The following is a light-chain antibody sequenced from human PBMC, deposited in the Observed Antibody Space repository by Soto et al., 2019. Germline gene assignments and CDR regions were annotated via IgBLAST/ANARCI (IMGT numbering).Light chain of an antibody. CDR3: AAWDDSLSGLYV. J-gene: IGLJ1*01. Sequence: QSVLTHPPSASGTPGQRVTISCSGGTSSIGRNYVYWYQQLPGTAPKLVIYRNNQRPSGVPDRFSGSKSGTSASLAIRGLRSEDEADYYCAAWDDSLSGLYVFGTGTKVTVL. V-gene: IGLV1-47*01. CDR1: TSSIGRNY. CDR2: RNN.